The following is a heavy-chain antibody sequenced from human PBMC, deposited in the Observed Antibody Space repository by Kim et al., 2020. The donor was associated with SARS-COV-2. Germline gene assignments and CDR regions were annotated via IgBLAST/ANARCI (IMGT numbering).Heavy chain of an antibody. D-gene: IGHD3-3*01. J-gene: IGHJ4*01. CDR2: ISRSGNTI. CDR1: GFIFSDYN. Sequence: GGSLRLSCAASGFIFSDYNMNWLRQAPGKGLEWVSFISRSGNTIYYAGSVKGRFTISRDNAKNSLYLQMKSLRDEDTAVYYCARDLVFEWTYFDYWGNGTLVTVSS. CDR3: ARDLVFEWTYFDY. V-gene: IGHV3-48*02.